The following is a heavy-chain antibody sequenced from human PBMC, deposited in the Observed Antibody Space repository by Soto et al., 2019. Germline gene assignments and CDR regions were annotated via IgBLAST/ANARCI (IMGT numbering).Heavy chain of an antibody. V-gene: IGHV3-48*02. CDR2: ISSSSSTI. CDR1: GFTFSSYS. D-gene: IGHD6-13*01. J-gene: IGHJ4*02. CDR3: ARDPRGSGYSSSWTGFY. Sequence: GGSLRLSCAASGFTFSSYSMNWVRQAPGKGLEWVSYISSSSSTIYYADSVKGRFTISRDNAKNSLYLQMNSLRDEDTAVYYCARDPRGSGYSSSWTGFYWGQGTLVTVSS.